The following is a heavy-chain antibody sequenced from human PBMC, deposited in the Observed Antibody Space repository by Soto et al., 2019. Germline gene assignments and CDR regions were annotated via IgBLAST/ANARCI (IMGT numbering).Heavy chain of an antibody. CDR1: GGSISSSSYY. D-gene: IGHD6-13*01. V-gene: IGHV4-39*01. J-gene: IGHJ6*02. CDR2: IYYSGST. CDR3: ARPGLEAGMNYYYYGMDV. Sequence: SQTLSLTCTVSGGSISSSSYYWGWIRQPPGKGLEWIGSIYYSGSTYYNPSLKSRVTISVDTSKNQFSLKLSSVTAADTAVYYCARPGLEAGMNYYYYGMDVWGQGTTVTVSS.